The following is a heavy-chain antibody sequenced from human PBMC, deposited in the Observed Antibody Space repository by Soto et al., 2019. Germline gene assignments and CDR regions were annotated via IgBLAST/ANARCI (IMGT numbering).Heavy chain of an antibody. J-gene: IGHJ3*02. CDR3: ARQTASYYTFDAFDI. CDR2: IYYTGST. V-gene: IGHV4-39*01. CDR1: GGSISSGSYY. Sequence: QLQLQESGPGLVKPSETLSLTCTVSGGSISSGSYYWDWIRQPPGKGLEWIGNIYYTGSTHYNPSLESRVTISVDTSKTQFSLKLSSVSAADTAVYYCARQTASYYTFDAFDIWGQGTMVTVSS. D-gene: IGHD3-22*01.